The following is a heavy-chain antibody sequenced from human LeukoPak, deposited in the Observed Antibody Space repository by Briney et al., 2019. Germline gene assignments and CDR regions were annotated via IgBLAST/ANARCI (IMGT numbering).Heavy chain of an antibody. D-gene: IGHD5-12*01. J-gene: IGHJ4*02. V-gene: IGHV3-74*01. CDR2: INTDGKNT. CDR3: VYSGYDWTYYFDW. Sequence: GGSLRLSCAASGFTFSSYWMHWVRQVPGRGLVWVSRINTDGKNTTYADSVKGRFTISRDNAKNTLYLQMSSLRAEDTAIYFCVYSGYDWTYYFDWWGQGTLVTVSS. CDR1: GFTFSSYW.